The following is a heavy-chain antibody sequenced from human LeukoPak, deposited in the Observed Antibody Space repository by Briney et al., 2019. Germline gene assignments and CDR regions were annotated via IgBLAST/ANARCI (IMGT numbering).Heavy chain of an antibody. CDR2: IKQDGSEK. V-gene: IGHV3-7*01. CDR1: GFTFSNYW. CDR3: ARVRDGYKPPKLSSYYYMDV. J-gene: IGHJ6*03. D-gene: IGHD5-24*01. Sequence: GGSLRLSCAASGFTFSNYWMSWVRQAPGKGLEWVANIKQDGSEKYYVDSVKGRFTISRGNAKNSLYLQMSSLRAEDTAVYYCARVRDGYKPPKLSSYYYMDVWGKGTTVTISS.